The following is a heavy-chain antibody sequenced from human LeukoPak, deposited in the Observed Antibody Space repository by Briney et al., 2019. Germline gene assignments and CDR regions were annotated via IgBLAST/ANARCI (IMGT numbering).Heavy chain of an antibody. D-gene: IGHD5-12*01. V-gene: IGHV3-7*01. J-gene: IGHJ4*02. CDR2: INQDGSKE. CDR1: GFIFSNYW. CDR3: VRDGGVSGYDLLDY. Sequence: GGSLRLSCTASGFIFSNYWMTWVRQAPGKGLEWVAQINQDGSKEYYIDSVKARFSISRDNARNSLSLQMTSLRAEDTAVYYCVRDGGVSGYDLLDYWGQGTLVTVSS.